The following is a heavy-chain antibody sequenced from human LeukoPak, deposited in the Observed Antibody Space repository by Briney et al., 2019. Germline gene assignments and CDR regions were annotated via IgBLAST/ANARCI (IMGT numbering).Heavy chain of an antibody. CDR3: ASYCSSTSCYSPIDY. J-gene: IGHJ4*02. CDR2: ISYDGSNK. D-gene: IGHD2-2*01. V-gene: IGHV3-30*03. CDR1: GFTFSSYA. Sequence: GGSLRLSCAASGFTFSSYAMSWVRQAPGKGLEWVAVISYDGSNKYYADSVKGRFTISRDNSKNTLYLQMNSLRAEDTAVYYCASYCSSTSCYSPIDYWGQGTLVTVSS.